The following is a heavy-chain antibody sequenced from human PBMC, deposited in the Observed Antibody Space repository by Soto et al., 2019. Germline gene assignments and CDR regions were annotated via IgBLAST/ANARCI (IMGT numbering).Heavy chain of an antibody. V-gene: IGHV3-23*01. Sequence: PGGSLRLSCAASGFTFSNYGMSLVRQAPGKGLEWVSALPEIGTNTYYADSVKGRFTISRDNSKNTLFLQINNLRAGDTAVYYCAKKSGVGATWYFDYWGQGTLVTVSS. D-gene: IGHD1-26*01. CDR1: GFTFSNYG. CDR3: AKKSGVGATWYFDY. CDR2: LPEIGTNT. J-gene: IGHJ4*02.